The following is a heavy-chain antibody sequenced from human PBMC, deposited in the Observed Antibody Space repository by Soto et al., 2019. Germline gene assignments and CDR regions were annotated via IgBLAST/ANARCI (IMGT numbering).Heavy chain of an antibody. V-gene: IGHV3-66*01. CDR3: ARSPTRTNYADYFDP. CDR1: AFTVSNNY. CDR2: IYSGGGT. Sequence: EVQLVESGGGLVQPGGSLRLSCAASAFTVSNNYMSWVRQAPGKGLEYVSVIYSGGGTYYADSVKGRFTISRDNSKNTLYLQMNSLGAEDTAVYYCARSPTRTNYADYFDPWGQGTLVTVSS. D-gene: IGHD4-17*01. J-gene: IGHJ5*02.